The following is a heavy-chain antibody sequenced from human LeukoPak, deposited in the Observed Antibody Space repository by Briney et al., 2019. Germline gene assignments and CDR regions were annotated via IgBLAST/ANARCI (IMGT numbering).Heavy chain of an antibody. Sequence: PGGSLRLSCAASGFTSSSYAMHWVRQAPGKGLEWVAVISYDGSNKYYADSVKGRFTISRDNSKNTLYLQMNSLRAEDTAVYYCASAPGIAVAGTEYWGRGTLVTVSS. V-gene: IGHV3-30*04. CDR3: ASAPGIAVAGTEY. D-gene: IGHD6-19*01. CDR1: GFTSSSYA. J-gene: IGHJ4*02. CDR2: ISYDGSNK.